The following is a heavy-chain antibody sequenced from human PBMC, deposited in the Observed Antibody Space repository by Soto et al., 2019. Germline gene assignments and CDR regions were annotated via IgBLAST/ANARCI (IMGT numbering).Heavy chain of an antibody. CDR1: GYSISSSNW. V-gene: IGHV4-28*01. Sequence: SETLSLTCAVSGYSISSSNWWGWIRQPPGKGLEWIGYIYYSGTTYYNPSLKSRVTMSVDTSKNQFSLKLTSVTAVDTAVYYCARREIQGPIDYWGQGSLVTVSS. CDR2: IYYSGTT. J-gene: IGHJ4*02. CDR3: ARREIQGPIDY. D-gene: IGHD1-26*01.